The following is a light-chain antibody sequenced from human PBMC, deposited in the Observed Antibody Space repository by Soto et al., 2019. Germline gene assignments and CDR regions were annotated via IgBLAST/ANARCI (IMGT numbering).Light chain of an antibody. V-gene: IGKV1-33*01. CDR1: GDITQY. Sequence: DIQMTQSPSSLSASIGDRITITCQASGDITQYLHWYHHKSQRAPKLLIYDASNLNTGVPTRFSGSGFGTHFFFNIPILQPDDAGRDCCEQSVSLPLSFRGGTRAEIK. CDR3: EQSVSLPLS. J-gene: IGKJ4*01. CDR2: DAS.